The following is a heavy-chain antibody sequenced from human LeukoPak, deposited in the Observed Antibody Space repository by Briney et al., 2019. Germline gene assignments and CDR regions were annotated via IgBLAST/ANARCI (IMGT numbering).Heavy chain of an antibody. CDR3: ARDECSGGSCYYYYYYGMDV. J-gene: IGHJ6*04. Sequence: GGSLRLSCAASGFTISSYWMSWVRQAPGKGLEWVANIKQDGSEKYYVDSVKGRFTISRDNAKNSLYLQMNSLRAEDTAVYYCARDECSGGSCYYYYYYGMDVWAKGPRSPSPQ. CDR2: IKQDGSEK. D-gene: IGHD2-15*01. V-gene: IGHV3-7*03. CDR1: GFTISSYW.